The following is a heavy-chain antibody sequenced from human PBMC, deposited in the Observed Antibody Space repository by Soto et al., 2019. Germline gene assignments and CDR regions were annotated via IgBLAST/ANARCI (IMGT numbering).Heavy chain of an antibody. V-gene: IGHV1-69*13. CDR2: ITPIFGTT. CDR1: GDTFSSYA. CDR3: AGTNYYDTSGYLRH. J-gene: IGHJ4*02. Sequence: SVKVSCKASGDTFSSYAISWVRQAPGQGLEWMGGITPIFGTTNYTQKFQGRVTITADESTSTAYMELSSLRSEDTAVYYCAGTNYYDTSGYLRHWGQGTLVTVSS. D-gene: IGHD3-22*01.